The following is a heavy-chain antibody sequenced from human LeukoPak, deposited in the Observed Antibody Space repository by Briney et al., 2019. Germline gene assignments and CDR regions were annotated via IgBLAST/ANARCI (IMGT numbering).Heavy chain of an antibody. CDR2: ISYDGSSK. V-gene: IGHV3-30*04. J-gene: IGHJ4*02. CDR3: VRDGLYDSSGYYPDY. D-gene: IGHD3-22*01. CDR1: GFPFSSYS. Sequence: GGSLRLSCAASGFPFSSYSMHWVRQAPGKGLEWVTIISYDGSSKNYADSVKGRFTISRDNSKSTVDLQMNRLRPEDTAVYYCVRDGLYDSSGYYPDYWGQGTLVTVSS.